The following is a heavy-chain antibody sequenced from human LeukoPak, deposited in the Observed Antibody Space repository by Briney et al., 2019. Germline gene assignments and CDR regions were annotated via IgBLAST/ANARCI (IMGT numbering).Heavy chain of an antibody. J-gene: IGHJ6*03. V-gene: IGHV3-33*08. CDR2: IWYGGSNK. D-gene: IGHD2-2*01. Sequence: GGSLRLSCAASGFTVSSNYMSWVRQAPGKGLEWVAVIWYGGSNKYYADSVKGRFTISRDNSKNTLYLQMNSLRAEDTAVYYCARAFDTSWDYYYMDVWGKGTTVTVSS. CDR1: GFTVSSNY. CDR3: ARAFDTSWDYYYMDV.